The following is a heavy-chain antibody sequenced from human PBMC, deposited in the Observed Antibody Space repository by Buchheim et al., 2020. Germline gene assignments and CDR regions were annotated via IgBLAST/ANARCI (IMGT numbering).Heavy chain of an antibody. CDR2: LSYDGSNK. D-gene: IGHD3-3*01. V-gene: IGHV3-30*18. CDR3: AKDSAIAIFGVVNRGYGLDV. Sequence: QAHLVESGGGVVQPGRSLRLSCAASGFTFSSYGLHWVRQAPGKGLEWVAVLSYDGSNKYYADSVKGRFTISRDNSKNTLYLQMNSLRAEDTAVYYCAKDSAIAIFGVVNRGYGLDVWGQGTT. CDR1: GFTFSSYG. J-gene: IGHJ6*02.